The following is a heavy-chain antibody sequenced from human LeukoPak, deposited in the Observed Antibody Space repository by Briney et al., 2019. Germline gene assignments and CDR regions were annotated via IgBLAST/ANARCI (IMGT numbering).Heavy chain of an antibody. CDR1: GYMFNSYW. CDR3: ATQASAAGRGD. CDR2: IDPSNSYT. Sequence: GESLNISCKVSGYMFNSYWINWVRPMPGKGLAWMGRIDPSNSYTNYGPSFQGHVTISADKSSSTPYLHWSSLKASDTGIYYCATQASAAGRGDWGQGTLVTVSS. D-gene: IGHD6-25*01. V-gene: IGHV5-10-1*01. J-gene: IGHJ4*02.